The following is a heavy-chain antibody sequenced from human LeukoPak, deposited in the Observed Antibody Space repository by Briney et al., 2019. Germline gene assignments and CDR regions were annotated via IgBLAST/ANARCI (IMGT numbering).Heavy chain of an antibody. V-gene: IGHV4-59*01. CDR1: GGSISSYY. D-gene: IGHD3-22*01. CDR2: IYYSGST. CDR3: AREENYDSSGYFNY. J-gene: IGHJ4*02. Sequence: PSETLSLTCTVSGGSISSYYWSWIRQPPGKGLEWIGYIYYSGSTNYNPSLKSRVTISVDTSKNQFSLKLSSVTAADTAVYYCAREENYDSSGYFNYWGQGTLVTVSS.